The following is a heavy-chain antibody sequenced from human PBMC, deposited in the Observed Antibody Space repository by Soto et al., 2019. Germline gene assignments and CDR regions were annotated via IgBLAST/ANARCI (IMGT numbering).Heavy chain of an antibody. CDR2: INHSGNT. CDR1: GGSFSGYY. Sequence: PSETLSLTCAVYGGSFSGYYWSWIRQSLGKGLEWIGEINHSGNTNQNPSLKSRVTISVDTSRNQFSLKLRSLTAADTAVYYCARGITRAAPDKYYFDSWGQGTLVTVSS. D-gene: IGHD3-10*01. J-gene: IGHJ4*02. V-gene: IGHV4-34*01. CDR3: ARGITRAAPDKYYFDS.